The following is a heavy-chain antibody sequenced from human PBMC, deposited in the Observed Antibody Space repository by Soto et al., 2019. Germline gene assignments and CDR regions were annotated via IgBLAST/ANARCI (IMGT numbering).Heavy chain of an antibody. CDR3: VKEGKMGVEGFDF. V-gene: IGHV3-23*01. CDR2: VRGDFVTT. CDR1: GFTFSYHA. J-gene: IGHJ4*02. D-gene: IGHD1-26*01. Sequence: LILSCATSGFTFSYHAMHWFRQAPVEGLEWVSGVRGDFVTTPYADSVKGRFTISRDNSKNTFYLQMNSLRAEDTAIYYFVKEGKMGVEGFDFWGQGTLVTVSS.